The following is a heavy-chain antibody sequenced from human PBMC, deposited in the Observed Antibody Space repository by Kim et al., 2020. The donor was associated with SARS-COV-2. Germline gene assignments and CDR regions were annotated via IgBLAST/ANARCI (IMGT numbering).Heavy chain of an antibody. J-gene: IGHJ6*03. CDR2: ISYSGRT. Sequence: SETLSLTCTVSGGSISSNDYYWDWIRQPPGKGLEWIGSISYSGRTYYNPSLKSRVTISVDTSKNQISLKLSSVTAADTGVYYCARGIFGVVIIPYYYYYRDVWGKGTTVTVSS. D-gene: IGHD3-3*01. CDR1: GGSISSNDYY. V-gene: IGHV4-39*01. CDR3: ARGIFGVVIIPYYYYYRDV.